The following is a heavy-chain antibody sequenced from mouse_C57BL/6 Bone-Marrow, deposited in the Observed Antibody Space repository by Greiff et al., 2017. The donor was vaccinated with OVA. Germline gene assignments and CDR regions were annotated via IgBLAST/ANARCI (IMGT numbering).Heavy chain of an antibody. CDR2: IYPGDGDT. D-gene: IGHD1-1*01. J-gene: IGHJ2*01. CDR3: ARPDYGSSYGY. CDR1: GYAFSSSW. Sequence: QVQLQQSGPELVKPGASVKISCKASGYAFSSSWMNWVKQRPGKGLEWIGRIYPGDGDTNYNGKFKGKATLTADKSSSTAYMQLSSLTSEDSAVYFCARPDYGSSYGYWGQGTTLTVSS. V-gene: IGHV1-82*01.